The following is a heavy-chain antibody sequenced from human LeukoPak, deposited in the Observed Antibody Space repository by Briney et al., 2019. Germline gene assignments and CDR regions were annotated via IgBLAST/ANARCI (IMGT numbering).Heavy chain of an antibody. CDR1: GFSFRYYW. V-gene: IGHV3-7*01. J-gene: IGHJ4*02. CDR3: ASSQWASVAHNY. CDR2: IMPNGREK. Sequence: GGSLRLSCTGSGFSFRYYWMSWVRQAPGKGLEWVANIMPNGREKYYVDSVKGRFTISRDNAKNSLYLQMNSLRVEDTAVYYCASSQWASVAHNYWGQGALVTVSS. D-gene: IGHD6-19*01.